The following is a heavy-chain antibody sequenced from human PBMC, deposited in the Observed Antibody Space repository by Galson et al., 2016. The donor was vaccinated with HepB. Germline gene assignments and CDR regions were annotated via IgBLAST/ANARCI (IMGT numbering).Heavy chain of an antibody. CDR1: EIDFTDAW. CDR3: TRDQGGYRFYGMDI. D-gene: IGHD5-18*01. J-gene: IGHJ6*02. CDR2: IKSKGHGETT. V-gene: IGHV3-15*01. Sequence: SLRLSCATTEIDFTDAWMSWVRQAPGQGLEWVGRIKSKGHGETTDYAAHVKDRFTISRDDSKNTLYLQMNSLKTEDTAVYYCTRDQGGYRFYGMDIWGQGTTVTVSS.